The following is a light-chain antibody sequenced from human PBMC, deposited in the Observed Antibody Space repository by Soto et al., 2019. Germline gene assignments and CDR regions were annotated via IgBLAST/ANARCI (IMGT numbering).Light chain of an antibody. CDR3: QSSDNSLSGNVI. V-gene: IGLV1-40*01. J-gene: IGLJ2*01. CDR2: DNN. CDR1: SSNIGAGYD. Sequence: QTVVTQPPSVSGAPGQRVTISCTGSSSNIGAGYDVQWYQHFPGTAPKLLIYDNNNRPSGVPDRFSGSKSGTSASLAITGLQSEDEADYYCQSSDNSLSGNVIFGGGTKLTVL.